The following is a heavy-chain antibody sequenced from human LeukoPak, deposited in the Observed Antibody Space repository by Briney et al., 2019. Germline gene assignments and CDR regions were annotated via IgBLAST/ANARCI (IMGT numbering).Heavy chain of an antibody. V-gene: IGHV4-34*01. Sequence: SETLSLTCAVYGGSFSGYYWSWIRQPPGKGLEWIGESKHSGGTNYNPSLKGRVTISVDTSKKQFSLTLTSVTAADTAVYYCARGQWEVRGIIITQLDYWGQGTLVTVSS. CDR1: GGSFSGYY. CDR2: SKHSGGT. D-gene: IGHD3-10*01. J-gene: IGHJ4*02. CDR3: ARGQWEVRGIIITQLDY.